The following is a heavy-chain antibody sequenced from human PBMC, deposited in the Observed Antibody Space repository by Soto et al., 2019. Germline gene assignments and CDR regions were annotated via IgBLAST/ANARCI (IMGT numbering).Heavy chain of an antibody. Sequence: ASVKVSCKASGYTFTSYGISWVRQAPGQGLEWMGWISAYNGNTNYAQKLQGRVTMTTDTSTSTAYMELRSLRSDDTAVYYCARDPRTYYYGSDNWLDPWGQGTLVTVSS. V-gene: IGHV1-18*01. J-gene: IGHJ5*02. CDR2: ISAYNGNT. CDR1: GYTFTSYG. CDR3: ARDPRTYYYGSDNWLDP. D-gene: IGHD3-10*01.